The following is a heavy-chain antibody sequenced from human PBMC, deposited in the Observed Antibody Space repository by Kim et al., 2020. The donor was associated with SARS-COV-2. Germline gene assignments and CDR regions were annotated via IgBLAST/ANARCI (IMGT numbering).Heavy chain of an antibody. Sequence: TSYNPSLKSRVSISVDMSKNQFSLKLSSVTAADTAVYYCARLGIQLCFDYWGQGTLVTVSS. V-gene: IGHV4-39*01. J-gene: IGHJ4*02. CDR2: T. D-gene: IGHD5-18*01. CDR3: ARLGIQLCFDY.